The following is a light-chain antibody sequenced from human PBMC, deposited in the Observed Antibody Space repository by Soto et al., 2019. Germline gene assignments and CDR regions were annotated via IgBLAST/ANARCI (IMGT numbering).Light chain of an antibody. V-gene: IGLV4-69*02. J-gene: IGLJ2*01. Sequence: QPVLTQSPSASASLGASVKLTCTLSRGHSSYGVAWHQQQPERGPRFLMKVNSDGSHSKGDGIPDRFSGSSSGAERYLTISSLQSEDEADYYCQTWGTGVFGGGTKVTVL. CDR2: VNSDGSH. CDR3: QTWGTGV. CDR1: RGHSSYG.